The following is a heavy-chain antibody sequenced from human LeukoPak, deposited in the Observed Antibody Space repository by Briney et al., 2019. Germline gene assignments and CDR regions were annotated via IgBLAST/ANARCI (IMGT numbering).Heavy chain of an antibody. CDR1: GFTFSSYG. CDR3: AKDRIFEQWFGESSPYYFDS. D-gene: IGHD3-10*01. J-gene: IGHJ4*02. CDR2: VRFDGSDK. Sequence: GGSLRLSCAAPGFTFSSYGMHWVRQAPGKGLEWMAFVRFDGSDKYYADSVKGRFTISRDNSKNTLYLQMNSLRPEDTAVYYCAKDRIFEQWFGESSPYYFDSWGQGTLVTVSS. V-gene: IGHV3-30*02.